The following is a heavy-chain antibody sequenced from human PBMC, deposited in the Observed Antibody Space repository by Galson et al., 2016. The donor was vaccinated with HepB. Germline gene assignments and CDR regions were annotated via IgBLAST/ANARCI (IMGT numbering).Heavy chain of an antibody. CDR3: VRTSSSWSAYYGMDV. J-gene: IGHJ6*02. CDR2: MIHRGGT. V-gene: IGHV4-4*02. D-gene: IGHD6-13*01. CDR1: GGSVSSTTW. Sequence: SETLSLTCDVSGGSVSSTTWWTWVRQTPGKGLEWIGEMIHRGGTNYNPSLKSRVTISVDKSKNQFSLELSSVTAADTAVYYCVRTSSSWSAYYGMDVWGQGTTVTVSS.